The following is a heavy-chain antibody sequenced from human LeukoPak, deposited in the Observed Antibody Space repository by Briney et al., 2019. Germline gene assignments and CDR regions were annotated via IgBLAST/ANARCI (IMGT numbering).Heavy chain of an antibody. CDR3: AKGTIMVVAATV. V-gene: IGHV3-23*01. J-gene: IGHJ4*02. D-gene: IGHD2-15*01. Sequence: PGVSLRLSCAASGFTFSSYSMNWVRQAPGKGLEWVSAISGSGGSTYYADSVKGRFTISRDNSKNTLYLQMNSLRAEDTAVYYCAKGTIMVVAATVWGQGTLVTVSS. CDR1: GFTFSSYS. CDR2: ISGSGGST.